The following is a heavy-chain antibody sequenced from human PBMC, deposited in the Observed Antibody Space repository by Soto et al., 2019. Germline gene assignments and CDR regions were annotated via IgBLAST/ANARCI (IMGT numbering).Heavy chain of an antibody. CDR3: ARDTSAAALPYYYYGMDV. CDR2: INPNSGGT. V-gene: IGHV1-2*02. J-gene: IGHJ6*02. Sequence: QVQLVQSGAEVKKPGASVKVSCKASGYTFTGYYMHWVRQAPGQGLEWMGWINPNSGGTNYAQKFQGRVTMTRDTSISTAYMELSRLRSDDTAVYYCARDTSAAALPYYYYGMDVWGQGTTVTVSS. CDR1: GYTFTGYY. D-gene: IGHD6-13*01.